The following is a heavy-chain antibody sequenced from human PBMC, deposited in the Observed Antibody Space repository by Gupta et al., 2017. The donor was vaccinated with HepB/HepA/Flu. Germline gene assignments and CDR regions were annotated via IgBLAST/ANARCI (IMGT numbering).Heavy chain of an antibody. CDR3: ASNRSNWYFDY. V-gene: IGHV4-39*01. CDR2: VYYSGST. CDR1: GGSITTTNYY. Sequence: QLQLQESGPGLVKPSETLSLTCSVSGGSITTTNYYWGWIRQPPGKELEWIGSVYYSGSTHYNPSLKSRVTISVGTSKNQFSLELSSVTAADTAVYYCASNRSNWYFDYWGQGTLVTVSS. D-gene: IGHD5-24*01. J-gene: IGHJ4*02.